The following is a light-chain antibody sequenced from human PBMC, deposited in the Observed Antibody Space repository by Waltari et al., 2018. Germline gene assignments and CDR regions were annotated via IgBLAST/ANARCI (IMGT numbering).Light chain of an antibody. CDR3: HQYYTTPRT. V-gene: IGKV4-1*01. CDR2: WAS. J-gene: IGKJ2*01. CDR1: QSLFYSPKNKNY. Sequence: DIEMTQSPDSLGVSLGERATITCKSSQSLFYSPKNKNYLAWYPQKRGQPPRLRIPWASTRESGVPDRFSGSGSWTYFTLTISSLQAEDVAVYYCHQYYTTPRTFGQGTKLEIK.